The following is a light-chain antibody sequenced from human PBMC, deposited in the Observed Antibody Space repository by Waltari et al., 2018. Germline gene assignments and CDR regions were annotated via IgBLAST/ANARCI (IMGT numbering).Light chain of an antibody. V-gene: IGKV3-20*01. J-gene: IGKJ2*01. CDR1: HSVSSNY. Sequence: EIVLTQSPGTLSLSPGERATLSCRASHSVSSNYLAWYQQRPGQPPRLLIYGASKRATGIPDRFSGSGSGTDFTLTIFRLEPADFAVYYCQQYGRSPPYTFGQGTKLEIK. CDR3: QQYGRSPPYT. CDR2: GAS.